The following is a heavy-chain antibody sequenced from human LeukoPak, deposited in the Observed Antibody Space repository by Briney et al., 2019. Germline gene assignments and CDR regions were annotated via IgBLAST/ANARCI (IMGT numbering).Heavy chain of an antibody. Sequence: QPGGSLRLSCAASGFTLSDYWMNWVRQAPGKGPVWVSHISPDGRNIAYADSVKGRFTISRDSAKNTLYLQMNSLGVGDTAVYYCVRAGGGTTPYDSWGQGTLVTVSS. CDR2: ISPDGRNI. V-gene: IGHV3-74*01. CDR3: VRAGGGTTPYDS. D-gene: IGHD1-7*01. CDR1: GFTLSDYW. J-gene: IGHJ4*02.